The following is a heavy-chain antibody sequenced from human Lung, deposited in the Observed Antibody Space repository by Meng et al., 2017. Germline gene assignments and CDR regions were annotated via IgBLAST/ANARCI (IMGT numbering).Heavy chain of an antibody. CDR3: ARGLLRHIGGNWFDP. V-gene: IGHV1-8*01. J-gene: IGHJ5*02. D-gene: IGHD3-16*01. CDR2: MNPNSGNT. Sequence: QVRVGQLGAEVKKPGAVGKVSCKASGYTFTSYDINWGRQATGQGLEWMGWMNPNSGNTGYAQKFQGRVTMTRNTSISTAYMELSSLRSEDTAVYYCARGLLRHIGGNWFDPWGQGTLVTVSS. CDR1: GYTFTSYD.